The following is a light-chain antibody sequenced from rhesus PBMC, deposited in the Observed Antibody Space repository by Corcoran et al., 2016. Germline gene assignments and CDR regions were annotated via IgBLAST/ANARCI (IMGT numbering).Light chain of an antibody. CDR2: SES. CDR1: QSFCSS. CDR3: QQYYGYPLT. J-gene: IGKJ4*01. Sequence: DIQMTQSPSSLSASVGDTVTITCRASQSFCSSLAWYQQQPEKAPKLLIYSESSLQSGVPSRFSGSKSGTDFTLTISSLQPEDIASYYCQQYYGYPLTFGGGTKVEIK. V-gene: IGKV1-46*01.